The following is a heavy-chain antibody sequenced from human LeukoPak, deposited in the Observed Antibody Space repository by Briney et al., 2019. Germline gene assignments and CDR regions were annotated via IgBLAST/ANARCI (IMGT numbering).Heavy chain of an antibody. Sequence: GGSLRLSCAASGFTFSSYSMNWVRQAPGKGLEWVSSISSSSSYIYYADSVKGRFTISRDNAENSLYLQMNSLRAEDTAVYYCARAKTTSDWFDPWGQGTLVTVSS. CDR3: ARAKTTSDWFDP. CDR2: ISSSSSYI. D-gene: IGHD4-17*01. CDR1: GFTFSSYS. V-gene: IGHV3-21*01. J-gene: IGHJ5*02.